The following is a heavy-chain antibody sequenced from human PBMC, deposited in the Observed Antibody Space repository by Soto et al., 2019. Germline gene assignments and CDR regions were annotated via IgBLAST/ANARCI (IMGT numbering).Heavy chain of an antibody. Sequence: KPSETLSLTCAVYGGSFSGYYWSWIRQPPGKGLEWIGEINHSGSTNYNPSLKSRVTISVDTSKNQFSLKLSSVTAADTAVYYCARGRRGYSYGFPRGDYYYYGMDVWGQGTTVTVSS. CDR1: GGSFSGYY. D-gene: IGHD5-18*01. V-gene: IGHV4-34*01. CDR3: ARGRRGYSYGFPRGDYYYYGMDV. CDR2: INHSGST. J-gene: IGHJ6*02.